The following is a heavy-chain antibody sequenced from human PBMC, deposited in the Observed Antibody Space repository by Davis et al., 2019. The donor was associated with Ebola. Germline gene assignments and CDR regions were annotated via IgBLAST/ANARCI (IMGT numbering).Heavy chain of an antibody. CDR1: GFIFSNYA. V-gene: IGHV3-23*01. Sequence: GGSLRLSCAASGFIFSNYAMSWVRQAPGKGLEWVSTITGSADLTHYADSVKGRFTVSRDNPKNTLYLQMYSLRAEDTAVYYCARAGEKRNGMDVWGQGTTVTVSS. CDR3: ARAGEKRNGMDV. J-gene: IGHJ6*02. D-gene: IGHD3-16*01. CDR2: ITGSADLT.